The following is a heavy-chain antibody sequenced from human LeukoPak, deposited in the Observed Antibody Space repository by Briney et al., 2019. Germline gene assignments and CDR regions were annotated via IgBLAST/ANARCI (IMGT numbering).Heavy chain of an antibody. CDR3: ARRPRRITMIVVVMGAFDI. D-gene: IGHD3-22*01. CDR2: INHSGST. Sequence: SETLSLTCAVYGGSFSGYYWSWIRQPPGKGLEWIGEINHSGSTNYNPSLKSRVTISVDTSKNQFSLKLSSVTAADTAVYYCARRPRRITMIVVVMGAFDIWGQGTMVTVSS. J-gene: IGHJ3*02. CDR1: GGSFSGYY. V-gene: IGHV4-34*01.